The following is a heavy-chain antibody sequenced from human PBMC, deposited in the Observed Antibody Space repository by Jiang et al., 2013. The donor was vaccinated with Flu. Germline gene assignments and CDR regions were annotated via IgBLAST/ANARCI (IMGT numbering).Heavy chain of an antibody. D-gene: IGHD1-26*01. CDR1: GFTFSSYA. CDR2: ISYDGSNK. V-gene: IGHV3-30-3*01. CDR3: ASSLVGARD. J-gene: IGHJ4*02. Sequence: SGGGVVQPGRSLRLSCAASGFTFSSYAMHWVRQAPGKGLEWVAVISYDGSNKYYADSVKGRFTISRDNSKNTLYLQMNSLRAEDTAVYYCASSLVGARDWGQGTLVTVSS.